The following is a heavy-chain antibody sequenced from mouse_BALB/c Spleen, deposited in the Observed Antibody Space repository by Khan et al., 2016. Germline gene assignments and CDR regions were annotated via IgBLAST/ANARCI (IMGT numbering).Heavy chain of an antibody. CDR2: INPNNDNT. Sequence: VQLKESGPEVVKPGASVKMSCKTSGCTFTNYVMHWVKQKPGQGLEWIGYINPNNDNTRYNEKFKGKATLTSDKSSSTVYMELSSLTCEDAAVYYCARYSTIAEWYCDAWGAGTRVTVSS. J-gene: IGHJ1*01. V-gene: IGHV1S136*01. D-gene: IGHD2-5*01. CDR1: GCTFTNYV. CDR3: ARYSTIAEWYCDA.